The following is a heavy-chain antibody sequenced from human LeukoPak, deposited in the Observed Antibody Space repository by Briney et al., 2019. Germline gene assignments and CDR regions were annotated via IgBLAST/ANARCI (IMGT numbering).Heavy chain of an antibody. Sequence: GAPVKVSCMASGYTFSGYAIHWVRQAPGQRFEWMGWINAGNGHTKYSQNFQGRVTITRDSSANIVYMDVSSLTSEDTAVYYCARGIWSATRVDYYLDNWGRGTLVTVSS. D-gene: IGHD5-24*01. CDR3: ARGIWSATRVDYYLDN. V-gene: IGHV1-3*01. J-gene: IGHJ4*02. CDR1: GYTFSGYA. CDR2: INAGNGHT.